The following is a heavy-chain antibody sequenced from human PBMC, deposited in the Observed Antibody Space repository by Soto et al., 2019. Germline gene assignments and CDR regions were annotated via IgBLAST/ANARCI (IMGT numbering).Heavy chain of an antibody. V-gene: IGHV1-69*01. CDR1: VGTFSSYA. D-gene: IGHD2-2*01. CDR3: ARPLGYCSSTSCQYDY. CDR2: IIPIFGTA. J-gene: IGHJ4*02. Sequence: QVQLVQSGAEVKKPGSSVKVSCKASVGTFSSYAISWVRQAPGQGLEWMGGIIPIFGTANYAQKFQGRVTITADESTSTAYMELSSLRSEDTAVYYCARPLGYCSSTSCQYDYWGQGTLVTVSS.